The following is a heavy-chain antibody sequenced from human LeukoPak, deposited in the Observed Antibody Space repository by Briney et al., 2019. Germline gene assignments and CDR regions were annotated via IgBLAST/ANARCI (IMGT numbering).Heavy chain of an antibody. Sequence: GTSLRLSCEASGSGMPFSSYGLPWVGQAPGKGLEGVAIIWYDGSNKYYADSVKGRFTISKDTSKNPLYLQMNSLKAEDTAVYYCVAILVSGAIWQFDLWGRGTLVTVSS. V-gene: IGHV3-33*01. D-gene: IGHD2-2*02. CDR1: GSGMPFSSYG. CDR3: VAILVSGAIWQFDL. CDR2: IWYDGSNK. J-gene: IGHJ2*01.